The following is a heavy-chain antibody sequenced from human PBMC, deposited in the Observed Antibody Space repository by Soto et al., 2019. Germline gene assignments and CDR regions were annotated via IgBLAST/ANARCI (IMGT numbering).Heavy chain of an antibody. V-gene: IGHV3-15*01. CDR2: VKSKTDGGTA. CDR1: GFSFSYAW. Sequence: EVQLVESGGGLVQPGGSLRLSCTASGFSFSYAWMSWVRQAPGKGLEWVGRVKSKTDGGTADYAAPVKGRFTISRDDSKTTVYLQMNSLKTEDTAVYYCTTDCSGGSCYPGAYYYYYGMDVWGQGTTVTVSS. CDR3: TTDCSGGSCYPGAYYYYYGMDV. D-gene: IGHD2-15*01. J-gene: IGHJ6*02.